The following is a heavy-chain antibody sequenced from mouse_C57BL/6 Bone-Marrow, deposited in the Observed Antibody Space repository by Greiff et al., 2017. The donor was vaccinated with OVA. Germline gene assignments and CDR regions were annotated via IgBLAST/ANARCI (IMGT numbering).Heavy chain of an antibody. Sequence: QVQLQQSGAELVRPGSSVKLSCKASGYTFTSYWMDWVKQRPGQGLEWIGNIYPSDSETHYNQKFKDKATLTVDKSSSTAYMQLSSLTSEDSAVYYCAILTTVVEAGYWGQGTTLTVSS. CDR3: AILTTVVEAGY. D-gene: IGHD1-1*01. J-gene: IGHJ2*01. V-gene: IGHV1-61*01. CDR2: IYPSDSET. CDR1: GYTFTSYW.